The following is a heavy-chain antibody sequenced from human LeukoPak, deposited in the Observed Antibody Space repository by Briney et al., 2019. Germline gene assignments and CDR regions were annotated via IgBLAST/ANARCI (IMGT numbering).Heavy chain of an antibody. CDR1: GFTFSSYE. CDR2: ISSSGSTI. J-gene: IGHJ3*02. CDR3: AREYCSGGSCSDAFDI. Sequence: GGSLRLSCAASGFTFSSYEMNWVRQAPGKGLEWVSYISSSGSTIYYADSVEGRFTISRDNAKNSLYLQMNSLRAEDTAVYYCAREYCSGGSCSDAFDIWGQGTMVTVSS. V-gene: IGHV3-48*03. D-gene: IGHD2-15*01.